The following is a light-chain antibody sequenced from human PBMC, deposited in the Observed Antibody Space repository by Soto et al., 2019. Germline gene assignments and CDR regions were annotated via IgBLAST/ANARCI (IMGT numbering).Light chain of an antibody. Sequence: EIVMTQSPATLSVSPGGRATLSCRASQSISDTLAWYQQKPGQAPRLLIYSASRRATGFPARFSGSGSGTDFTLTISSLQSEDFEVYYCQQYDNWPWTLGQGTKV. J-gene: IGKJ1*01. CDR3: QQYDNWPWT. CDR1: QSISDT. CDR2: SAS. V-gene: IGKV3-15*01.